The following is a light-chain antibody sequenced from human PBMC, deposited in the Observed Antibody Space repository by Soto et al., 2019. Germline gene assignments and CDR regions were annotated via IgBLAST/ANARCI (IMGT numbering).Light chain of an antibody. CDR1: QGISSY. CDR3: QQYYGYPLT. Sequence: AIRMTQSPSSFSASTGDRVTITCRASQGISSYLAWYQQKPGKTPKLLIYGASTLQSGVPSRFSGSGSGTDFTLTISCLQSEDFATYYCQQYYGYPLTFGGGTEVEIK. V-gene: IGKV1-8*01. J-gene: IGKJ4*01. CDR2: GAS.